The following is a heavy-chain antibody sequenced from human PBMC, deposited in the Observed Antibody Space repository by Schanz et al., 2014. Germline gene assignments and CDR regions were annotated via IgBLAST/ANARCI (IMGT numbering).Heavy chain of an antibody. CDR2: IKKDGSEK. CDR1: GFTFSGFW. Sequence: EVQLLESGGGLVQPGGSLRLSCAASGFTFSGFWMTWVRQAPGKGLEWVANIKKDGSEKYYVDSVKGRFTISRDNAKNSLFLQMNSLRAEDTAVYYCLAPDYGMDVWGQGTTVTVSS. V-gene: IGHV3-7*01. CDR3: LAPDYGMDV. J-gene: IGHJ6*02.